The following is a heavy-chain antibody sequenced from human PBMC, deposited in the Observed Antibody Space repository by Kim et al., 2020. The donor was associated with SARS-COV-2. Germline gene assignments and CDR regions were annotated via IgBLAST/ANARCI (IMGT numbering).Heavy chain of an antibody. V-gene: IGHV3-23*01. CDR1: GFTFSSFS. CDR3: AKSLPARKFFDY. Sequence: GGSLRLSCAASGFTFSSFSMNWVRQAPGKGLEWVSIISPTSDATFYADSVKGRFTISRDNSKNTVFLQMNSLTADDTAIYYCAKSLPARKFFDYWGQGT. CDR2: ISPTSDAT. J-gene: IGHJ4*02.